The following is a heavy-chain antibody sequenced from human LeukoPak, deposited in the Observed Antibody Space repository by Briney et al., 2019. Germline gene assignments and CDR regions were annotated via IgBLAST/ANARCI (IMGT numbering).Heavy chain of an antibody. J-gene: IGHJ6*03. V-gene: IGHV4-59*10. CDR1: GGSFSGYY. D-gene: IGHD6-13*01. CDR3: ARVRQQLASGDYYYYYYMDV. Sequence: SETLSLTCAVYGGSFSGYYWSWIRQPAGKGLEWIGRIYTSGSTNYNPSLKSRVTISVDTSKNQFSLKLSSVTAADTAVYYCARVRQQLASGDYYYYYYMDVWGKGTTVTVSS. CDR2: IYTSGST.